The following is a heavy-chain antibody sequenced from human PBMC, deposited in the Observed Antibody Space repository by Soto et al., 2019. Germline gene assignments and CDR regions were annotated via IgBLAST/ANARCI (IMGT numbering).Heavy chain of an antibody. D-gene: IGHD6-19*01. CDR3: ARYHRAGLYYMDV. J-gene: IGHJ6*03. CDR2: IKEDGNEK. CDR1: GISFSNSW. V-gene: IGHV3-7*01. Sequence: EVKLVESGEGLVQPGGSLKLSCAASGISFSNSWMGWVRQAPGKGLEWVANIKEDGNEKHYVDSVKGRFTIYRDNAQNSLFLQMTSLRAEDTAVYFCARYHRAGLYYMDVWGKGTTVTVSS.